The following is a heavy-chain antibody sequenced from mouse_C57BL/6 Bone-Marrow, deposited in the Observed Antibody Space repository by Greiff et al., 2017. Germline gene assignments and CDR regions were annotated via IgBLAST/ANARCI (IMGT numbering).Heavy chain of an antibody. D-gene: IGHD3-2*02. CDR2: ISNGGGST. CDR1: GFTFSDYY. V-gene: IGHV5-12*01. J-gene: IGHJ4*01. Sequence: EVQLVESGGGLVQPGGSLKLSCAASGFTFSDYYMYWVRQTPEKRLEWVAYISNGGGSTYYPDTVKGRFTISRDNAKNTLYLQMSRLKSEDTAMYYCARGTSQATYYYAMDYWGQGTSVTVSS. CDR3: ARGTSQATYYYAMDY.